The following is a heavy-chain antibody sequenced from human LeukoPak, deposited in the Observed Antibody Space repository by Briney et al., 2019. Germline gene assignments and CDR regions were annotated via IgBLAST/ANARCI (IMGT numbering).Heavy chain of an antibody. V-gene: IGHV4-39*07. Sequence: PSETLSLTCTVSGGSISSSSYYWGWIRQPPGKGLEWIGSIYYSGSTYYNPSLKSRVTISVDTSKNQFSLKLSSVTAADTAVYYCARCGYDILTGYPRGMDVWGQGTTVTVSS. CDR2: IYYSGST. CDR3: ARCGYDILTGYPRGMDV. J-gene: IGHJ6*02. CDR1: GGSISSSSYY. D-gene: IGHD3-9*01.